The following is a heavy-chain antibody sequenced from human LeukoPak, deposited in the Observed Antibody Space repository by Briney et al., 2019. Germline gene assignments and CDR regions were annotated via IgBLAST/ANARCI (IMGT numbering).Heavy chain of an antibody. D-gene: IGHD3-22*01. Sequence: GSLRLSCAASGFTFSSYSMNWVRQAPGKGLEWVSSISSSSSYIYYADSVKGRFTISRDNAKNSLYLQMNSLRAEDTAVYYCARAWGAYYYDSSGYYNDYWGQGTLVTVSS. CDR1: GFTFSSYS. J-gene: IGHJ4*02. CDR2: ISSSSSYI. V-gene: IGHV3-21*01. CDR3: ARAWGAYYYDSSGYYNDY.